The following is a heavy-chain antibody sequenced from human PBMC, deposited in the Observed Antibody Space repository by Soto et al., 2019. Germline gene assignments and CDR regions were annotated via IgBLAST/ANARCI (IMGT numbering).Heavy chain of an antibody. CDR2: ISSSGSTI. V-gene: IGHV3-48*02. J-gene: IGHJ4*02. Sequence: EVQLVESGGGLVQPGGSLSLSCAASGFTFSSYSMKWVRQAPGKGLEWVSYISSSGSTIYYADSVKGRFTVSRDNAKNSLHLQINSLRDEDTAVYYCARDGYGDYASDYWGQGILVTVSS. CDR1: GFTFSSYS. D-gene: IGHD4-17*01. CDR3: ARDGYGDYASDY.